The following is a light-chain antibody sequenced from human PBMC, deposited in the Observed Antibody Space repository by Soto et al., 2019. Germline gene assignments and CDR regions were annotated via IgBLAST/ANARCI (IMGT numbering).Light chain of an antibody. V-gene: IGKV3-11*01. CDR3: QQYDKWPQT. J-gene: IGKJ1*01. Sequence: EIVLTQSPATLSLSPGERATLSCRASQSVSSYLAWYQQKPGQAPRLLIYDASNRATGIPARFSGSGSGTDFTLTISSLEPEDFAVYYCQQYDKWPQTFGQGTKV. CDR1: QSVSSY. CDR2: DAS.